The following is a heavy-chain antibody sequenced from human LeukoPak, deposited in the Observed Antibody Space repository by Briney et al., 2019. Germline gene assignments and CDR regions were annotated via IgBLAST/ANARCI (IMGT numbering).Heavy chain of an antibody. J-gene: IGHJ4*02. D-gene: IGHD1-7*01. CDR2: ISAYNGNT. CDR3: ARHGNWNYGSY. V-gene: IGHV1-18*04. CDR1: GYTFSGYY. Sequence: ASVKVSCKASGYTFSGYYLRWVRQAPGQGLEWMGWISAYNGNTNYAQKLQGRVTMTTDTSTSTAYMELRSLRSDDTAVYYCARHGNWNYGSYWGQGTLVTVSS.